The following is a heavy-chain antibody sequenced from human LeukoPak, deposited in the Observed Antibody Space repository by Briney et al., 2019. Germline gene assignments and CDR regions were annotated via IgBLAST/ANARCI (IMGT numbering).Heavy chain of an antibody. V-gene: IGHV3-23*01. J-gene: IGHJ5*02. CDR3: ARDQPHAASWFDP. CDR1: TFTFSDSG. Sequence: GGSLRLSCAASTFTFSDSGMDWVRQAPGRGLEWVSTTNPSGGRAYYADSVRGRFTISRDNSKNTVYLQINSLRVEDTAIYYCARDQPHAASWFDPWGQGTLVTVSS. CDR2: TNPSGGRA. D-gene: IGHD2-2*01.